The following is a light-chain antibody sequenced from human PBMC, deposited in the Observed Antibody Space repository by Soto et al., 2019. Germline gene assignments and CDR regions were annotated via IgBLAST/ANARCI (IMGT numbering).Light chain of an antibody. Sequence: EIVMTQSPATLSVSPGERATLSCRASQSVSSNLAWYQQKPGQAPRLLIYGASSRATGIPDRFSGSGSGTDFTLTISSLEPEDSAVYYCQQRADWWTFGQGTKVDIK. CDR1: QSVSSN. J-gene: IGKJ1*01. CDR2: GAS. CDR3: QQRADWWT. V-gene: IGKV3-11*01.